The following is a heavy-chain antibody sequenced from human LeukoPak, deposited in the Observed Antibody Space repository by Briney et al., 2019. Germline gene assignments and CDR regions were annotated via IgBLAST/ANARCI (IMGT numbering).Heavy chain of an antibody. V-gene: IGHV3-23*01. D-gene: IGHD2-2*02. CDR2: ISGSGGNT. Sequence: GGSLRLSCAASGFTFSSYAMSWVRQAPGKGLEWVSTISGSGGNTYYADSVKGRFTISRDNSKNTLYLQMNSLRAEDTAVYYCAKNGAPYRPLDYYYYYYYMDVWGKGTTVTVSS. CDR1: GFTFSSYA. J-gene: IGHJ6*03. CDR3: AKNGAPYRPLDYYYYYYYMDV.